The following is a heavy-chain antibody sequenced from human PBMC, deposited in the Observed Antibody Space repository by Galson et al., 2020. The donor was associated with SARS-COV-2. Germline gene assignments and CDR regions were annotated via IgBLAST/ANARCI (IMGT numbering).Heavy chain of an antibody. Sequence: SLKISCAASGFTFDDYAMHWVRQAPGKGLEWVSGLSWNSGSRGYAGSVKGRFTISRDNAKNSLYLQMNSLRVEDTALYYCARDLKWLVLSDASDIWGQGTMVTVSS. V-gene: IGHV3-9*01. D-gene: IGHD6-19*01. CDR3: ARDLKWLVLSDASDI. CDR1: GFTFDDYA. J-gene: IGHJ3*02. CDR2: LSWNSGSR.